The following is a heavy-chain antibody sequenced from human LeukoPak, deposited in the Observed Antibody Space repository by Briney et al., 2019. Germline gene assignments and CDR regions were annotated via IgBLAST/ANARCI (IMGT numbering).Heavy chain of an antibody. CDR1: GFTFSSYA. CDR3: ARNPPHSGYDWDYYYGMDV. V-gene: IGHV3-23*01. D-gene: IGHD5-12*01. Sequence: GGSLRLSCAASGFTFSSYAMSWVRQAPGKGLEWVSAISGSGGSTYYADSVKGRFTISRDNSKNTLYLQMNSLRAEDTAVYYCARNPPHSGYDWDYYYGMDVWGQGTTVTVSS. CDR2: ISGSGGST. J-gene: IGHJ6*02.